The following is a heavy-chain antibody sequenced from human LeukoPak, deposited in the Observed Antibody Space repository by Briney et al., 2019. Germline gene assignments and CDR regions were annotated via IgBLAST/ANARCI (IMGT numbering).Heavy chain of an antibody. CDR1: GFTFSSYS. CDR2: ISSSSSYI. V-gene: IGHV3-21*01. CDR3: ARDSRIAAATFDY. Sequence: GGSLRLSCAASGFTFSSYSMNWVRQAPGKGLEWVSSISSSSSYIYYADSVMGRFTISRDNAKNSLYLQMNSLRAEDTAVYYCARDSRIAAATFDYWGQGTLVTVSS. D-gene: IGHD6-13*01. J-gene: IGHJ4*02.